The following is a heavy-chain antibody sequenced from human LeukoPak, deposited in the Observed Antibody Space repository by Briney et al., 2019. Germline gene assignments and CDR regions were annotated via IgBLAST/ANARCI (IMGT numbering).Heavy chain of an antibody. CDR2: INHSGST. CDR1: GGSFSGYY. J-gene: IGHJ5*02. CDR3: ARGRGSHSDYGDFFLGFDP. Sequence: PSETLSLTCAVYGGSFSGYYWSWIRQPPGKGLEWIGEINHSGSTNYNPSLKSRVTISVDTSKNQFSLKLSSVTAADTAVYYCARGRGSHSDYGDFFLGFDPWAREPWSPSPQ. V-gene: IGHV4-34*01. D-gene: IGHD4-17*01.